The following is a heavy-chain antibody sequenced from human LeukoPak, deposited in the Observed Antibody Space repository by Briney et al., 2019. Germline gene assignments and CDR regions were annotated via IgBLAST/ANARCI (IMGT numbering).Heavy chain of an antibody. CDR3: ARGVDYYGV. CDR1: GGSFSGYS. V-gene: IGHV4-34*01. J-gene: IGHJ4*02. Sequence: SETLSRTCAVYGGSFSGYSWSWIRQPPVKGLEWIGEINHSGGTNYNPSLKSRVTISVDTSKKQFSLKLSSVTAADTAVYYCARGVDYYGVWGQGTLVTVSS. D-gene: IGHD3-10*01. CDR2: INHSGGT.